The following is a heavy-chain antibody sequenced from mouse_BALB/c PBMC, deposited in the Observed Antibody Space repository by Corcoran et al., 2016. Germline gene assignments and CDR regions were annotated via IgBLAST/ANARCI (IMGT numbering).Heavy chain of an antibody. CDR3: ARFYYGNPYYYAMVS. J-gene: IGHJ4*01. D-gene: IGHD2-1*01. CDR2: IFPGDGST. Sequence: QVQLQQSGAELVKPGASVKLSCKASGYTFTSYDINWVRQRPEQGLEWIGWIFPGDGSTKYNEKFKVKTTLTTDKSSSTAYMQLSRMTSDDSAVYFCARFYYGNPYYYAMVSCCQGTAVTVSS. V-gene: IGHV1S56*01. CDR1: GYTFTSYD.